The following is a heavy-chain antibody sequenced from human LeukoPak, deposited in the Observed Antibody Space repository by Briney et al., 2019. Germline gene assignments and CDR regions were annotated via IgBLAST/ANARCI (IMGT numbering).Heavy chain of an antibody. Sequence: SETLSLTCTVPGVSISSSYWSWIRQPPGKGLEWIGFIHYTGNTNHNPSLKNRVTISVDTSKNHFSLKLSSVTAADTAIYYCAKYGQYNFDYWGQGTLVTVSS. J-gene: IGHJ4*02. V-gene: IGHV4-59*01. CDR1: GVSISSSY. CDR3: AKYGQYNFDY. CDR2: IHYTGNT. D-gene: IGHD2/OR15-2a*01.